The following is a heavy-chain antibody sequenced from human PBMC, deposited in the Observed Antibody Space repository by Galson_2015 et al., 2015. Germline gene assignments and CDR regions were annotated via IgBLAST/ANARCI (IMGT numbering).Heavy chain of an antibody. J-gene: IGHJ4*02. CDR3: ARDGVSGSYRYFDY. D-gene: IGHD1-26*01. CDR2: ISHDGSTK. Sequence: SLRLSCAASGFTVSNYAMHWVRQAPGKGLEWVAVISHDGSTKYYADSVNGRFTISRDNSKNTLYLQMNMLRAGDEALYFCARDGVSGSYRYFDYWGQGTLVTVSS. V-gene: IGHV3-30*03. CDR1: GFTVSNYA.